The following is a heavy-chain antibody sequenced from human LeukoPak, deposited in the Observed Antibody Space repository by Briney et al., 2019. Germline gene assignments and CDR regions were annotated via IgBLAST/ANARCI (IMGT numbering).Heavy chain of an antibody. V-gene: IGHV3-23*01. CDR1: GFTFNTYA. D-gene: IGHD3-9*01. Sequence: GGSLRLSCAASGFTFNTYAMNWVRQAPGKGLEWASSISGSGENTYYADSVKGRFTISRDNSKNTLPLQMNSLRAEDTAVYYCAKGSVNYDILTGSYFDYWGQGTLVTVSS. CDR2: ISGSGENT. J-gene: IGHJ4*02. CDR3: AKGSVNYDILTGSYFDY.